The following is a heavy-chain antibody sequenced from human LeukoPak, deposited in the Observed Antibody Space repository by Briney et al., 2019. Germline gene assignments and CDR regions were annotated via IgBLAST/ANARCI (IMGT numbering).Heavy chain of an antibody. CDR3: AKQLLAGMDV. Sequence: PSETLSLTCSASGDSISSFYWNWIRQPPGKRLEWIGNFHYTGSSNYNPSLKSRVTISVDTSKNQFSLKLSSVTAADTAVYYCAKQLLAGMDVWGQGTTVTVSS. D-gene: IGHD2-2*01. CDR2: FHYTGSS. V-gene: IGHV4-59*12. J-gene: IGHJ6*02. CDR1: GDSISSFY.